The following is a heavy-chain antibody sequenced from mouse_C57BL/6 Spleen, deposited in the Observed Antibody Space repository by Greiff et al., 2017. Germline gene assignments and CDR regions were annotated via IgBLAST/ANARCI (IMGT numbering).Heavy chain of an antibody. CDR1: GYSITSGYY. J-gene: IGHJ2*01. CDR2: ISYDGSN. CDR3: ARRELRDYFDY. Sequence: EVQLLESGPGLVKPSQSLSLTCSVTGYSITSGYYWNWIRQFPGNKLEWMGYISYDGSNNYNPSLKNRISITRDTSKNQFFLKLNSVTTEDTATYYCARRELRDYFDYWGQGTTLTVSS. V-gene: IGHV3-6*01. D-gene: IGHD6-1*01.